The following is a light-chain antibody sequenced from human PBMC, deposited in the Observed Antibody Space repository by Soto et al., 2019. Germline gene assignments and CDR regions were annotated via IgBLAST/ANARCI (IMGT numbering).Light chain of an antibody. J-gene: IGLJ3*02. CDR1: SGHSSYI. CDR2: LEGSGSY. CDR3: ATWDSNTRV. V-gene: IGLV4-60*02. Sequence: QSVLTQSSSASASLGSSVKLTCTLSSGHSSYIIAWHQQQPGKAPRYLMKLEGSGSYNKGSGVPDRFSGSSSGADRYLTISNLHFEDEADYYCATWDSNTRVFGGGTKVTVL.